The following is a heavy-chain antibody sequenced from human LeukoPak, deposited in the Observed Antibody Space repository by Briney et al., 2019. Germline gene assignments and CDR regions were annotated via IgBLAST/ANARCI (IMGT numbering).Heavy chain of an antibody. V-gene: IGHV4-34*01. D-gene: IGHD2-8*01. Sequence: PSETLSLTCAVYGGSFSGYYWSWIRQPPGKGLEWIGEINHSGSTNYNPSLKSRVTTSVDTSKNQLSLKLSSVTAADTAVYYCAREKVYPLYYFDYWGQGTLVTVSS. CDR2: INHSGST. CDR1: GGSFSGYY. CDR3: AREKVYPLYYFDY. J-gene: IGHJ4*02.